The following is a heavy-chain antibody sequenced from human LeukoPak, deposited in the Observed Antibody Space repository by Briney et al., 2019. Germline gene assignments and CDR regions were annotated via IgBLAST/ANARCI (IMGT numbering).Heavy chain of an antibody. CDR3: AKIRSEVVVAATNY. J-gene: IGHJ4*02. Sequence: GGSLRLSCAASGFTFSSYAMSWVRQPPGKGLEWVSAISGSGGRTYYADSVKGRFTISRDNSKDTLFLQMDSLRAEDTAVYYCAKIRSEVVVAATNYWGQGTLVSVSS. V-gene: IGHV3-23*01. CDR2: ISGSGGRT. D-gene: IGHD2-15*01. CDR1: GFTFSSYA.